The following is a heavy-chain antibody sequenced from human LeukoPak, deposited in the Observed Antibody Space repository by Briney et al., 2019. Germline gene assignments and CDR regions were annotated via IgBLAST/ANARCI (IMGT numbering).Heavy chain of an antibody. CDR1: GYSISSGYY. Sequence: SETLSLTCAVYGYSISSGYYWGWIRQPPGKGLEWIGSIYHSGSTYYNPSLRSRVTISVDTSKNQFSLKLSSVTAPDTAVYYCARLTYDAFDIWGQGTMVTVSS. CDR2: IYHSGST. V-gene: IGHV4-38-2*01. J-gene: IGHJ3*02. CDR3: ARLTYDAFDI. D-gene: IGHD2-21*02.